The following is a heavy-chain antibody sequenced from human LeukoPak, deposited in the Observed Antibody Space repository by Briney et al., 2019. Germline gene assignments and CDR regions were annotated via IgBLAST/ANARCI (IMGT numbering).Heavy chain of an antibody. CDR2: INPNSGGT. CDR1: GYTFTGYY. CDR3: ALLWFGKRVQYYFDY. D-gene: IGHD3-10*01. J-gene: IGHJ4*02. V-gene: IGHV1-2*06. Sequence: ASVKVSCKASGYTFTGYYMHWVRQAPGQGLEWMGRINPNSGGTNYAQKLQGRVTMTRDTSISTAYMELSRLRSDDTAVYYCALLWFGKRVQYYFDYWGQGTLVTVSS.